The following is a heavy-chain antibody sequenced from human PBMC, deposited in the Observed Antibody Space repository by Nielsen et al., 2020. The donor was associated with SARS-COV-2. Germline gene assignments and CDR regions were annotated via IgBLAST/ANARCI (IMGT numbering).Heavy chain of an antibody. CDR3: AKDGSGSYYNTGGWFDP. CDR1: GFTFDDYA. V-gene: IGHV3-9*01. D-gene: IGHD3-10*01. J-gene: IGHJ5*02. Sequence: SLKISCAASGFTFDDYAMHWVRQAPGKGLEWVSGISWNSGSIGYADSVKGRFTISRDNAKNSLYLQMNSLRAEDTALYYCAKDGSGSYYNTGGWFDPWGQRTLVTVSS. CDR2: ISWNSGSI.